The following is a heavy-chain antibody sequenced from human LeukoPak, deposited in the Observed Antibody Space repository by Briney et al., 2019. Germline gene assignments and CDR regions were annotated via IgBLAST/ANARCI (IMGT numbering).Heavy chain of an antibody. D-gene: IGHD4-17*01. Sequence: GASVKVSCKASGYTFTGYYMHWVRQAPGQGLAWMGWINPKSGGTNYAQKFQGRVTMTRDTSISTAYMELSRLRSDDTAVYYCARVFSTVTNDAFDIWGQGTMVTVSS. CDR2: INPKSGGT. V-gene: IGHV1-2*02. CDR1: GYTFTGYY. CDR3: ARVFSTVTNDAFDI. J-gene: IGHJ3*02.